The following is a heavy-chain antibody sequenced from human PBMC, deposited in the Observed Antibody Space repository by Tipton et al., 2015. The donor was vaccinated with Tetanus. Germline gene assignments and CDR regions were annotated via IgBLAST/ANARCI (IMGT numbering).Heavy chain of an antibody. CDR1: GGTFAEYA. J-gene: IGHJ4*02. D-gene: IGHD1-7*01. CDR3: ARQSASWNFYFDY. Sequence: QSGAEVKKPGSSVKVSCKASGGTFAEYAFAWVRQAPGQGLEYMGGIIPVFGTSSYAQNFQGRVAITADESTNAVHLEVFSLRSEDTAVYFCARQSASWNFYFDYWGQGTLVIVSS. CDR2: IIPVFGTS. V-gene: IGHV1-69*01.